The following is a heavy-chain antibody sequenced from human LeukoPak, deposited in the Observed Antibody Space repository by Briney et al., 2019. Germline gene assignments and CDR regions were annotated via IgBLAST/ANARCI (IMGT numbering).Heavy chain of an antibody. V-gene: IGHV4-39*07. J-gene: IGHJ6*03. CDR3: ARTENYYYMDV. CDR1: GGSINRSYYY. Sequence: SETLSLTCTVSGGSINRSYYYWGWIRQPQGKGLEWIGTIYYSGSTYYNPSLKSRVTISVDTSKNQFSLKLSSVTAADTAVYYCARTENYYYMDVWGKGTTVTVSS. CDR2: IYYSGST.